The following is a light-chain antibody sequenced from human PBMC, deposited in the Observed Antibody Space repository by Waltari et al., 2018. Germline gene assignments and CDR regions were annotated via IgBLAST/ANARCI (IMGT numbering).Light chain of an antibody. V-gene: IGKV1-6*01. CDR3: LQDYNYPWT. J-gene: IGKJ1*01. CDR1: QGIRND. CDR2: SAS. Sequence: AIQMTQSPSSLSASVGDRVTITCRASQGIRNDLGWYQQRPGKAPKLLIYSASNLQSGVPPRFSGSGSGTDFTLTIDSLQPEDFATYYCLQDYNYPWTFGQGTKVEI.